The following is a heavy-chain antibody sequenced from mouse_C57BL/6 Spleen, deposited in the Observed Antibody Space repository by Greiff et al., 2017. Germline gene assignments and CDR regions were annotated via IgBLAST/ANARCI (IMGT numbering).Heavy chain of an antibody. V-gene: IGHV1-82*01. D-gene: IGHD2-1*01. CDR1: GYAFSSSW. CDR2: IYPGDGDT. Sequence: QVQLQQSGPELVKPGASVKISCKASGYAFSSSWMNWVKQRPGKGLEWIGRIYPGDGDTNYNGKFKGKATLTADKSSSTAYMQLSSLTSEDSAVYFCARLGYGNSYYYAMDYWGQGTSVTVSS. CDR3: ARLGYGNSYYYAMDY. J-gene: IGHJ4*01.